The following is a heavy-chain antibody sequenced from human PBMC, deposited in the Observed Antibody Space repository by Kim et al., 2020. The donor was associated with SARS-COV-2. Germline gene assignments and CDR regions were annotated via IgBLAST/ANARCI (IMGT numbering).Heavy chain of an antibody. CDR3: ARVRGSSWYGEKYCFDY. V-gene: IGHV4-39*07. J-gene: IGHJ4*02. D-gene: IGHD6-13*01. Sequence: SETLSLICTVSGGSISSSSYYWGWIRQPPGKGLEWIGSIYYSGSTYYNPSLKSRVTISVDTSKNQFSLKLSSVTAANTAGYYCARVRGSSWYGEKYCFDYWGQGALVTVSS. CDR2: IYYSGST. CDR1: GGSISSSSYY.